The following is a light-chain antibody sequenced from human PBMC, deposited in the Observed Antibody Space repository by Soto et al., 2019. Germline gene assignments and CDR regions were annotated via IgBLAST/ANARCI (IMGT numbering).Light chain of an antibody. CDR2: GAS. J-gene: IGKJ4*01. CDR1: QSASRN. V-gene: IGKV3-15*01. CDR3: QQYNKWPLT. Sequence: EIVMTQSPATLSVSPGERATLSCRASQSASRNLAWYQQKPGQAPRLLIYGASTRATGIPATFSGSGSGTEFTLTICSLQSEDFAVYYCQQYNKWPLTFGGGTKVEIK.